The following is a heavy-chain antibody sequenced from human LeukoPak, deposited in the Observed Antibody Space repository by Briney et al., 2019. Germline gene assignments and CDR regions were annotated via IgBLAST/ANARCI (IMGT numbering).Heavy chain of an antibody. D-gene: IGHD3-10*01. CDR1: GASISSGDYY. V-gene: IGHV4-30-4*01. J-gene: IGHJ4*02. CDR2: IYYSGST. Sequence: SETLSLTCTVSGASISSGDYYWSWIRQPPGKGLEWIGYIYYSGSTYYNPSLESRVAISVDTSQNQFSLKLSSVTAADTVVYYCARAPSGYYGSGSYYGRYYSDYWGQGTLVTVSS. CDR3: ARAPSGYYGSGSYYGRYYSDY.